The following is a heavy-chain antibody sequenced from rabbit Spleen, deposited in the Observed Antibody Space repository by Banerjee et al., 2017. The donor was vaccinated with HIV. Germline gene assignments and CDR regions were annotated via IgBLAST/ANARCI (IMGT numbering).Heavy chain of an antibody. CDR1: GVSLNDKD. J-gene: IGHJ4*01. Sequence: EQLEESGGGLVKPEGSLTLTCKASGVSLNDKDVMCWVHQAPGKGLEWIACINIVTGKSVYASWAKGRFTITRSTSLNTVTLQLTSLTAADTATYFCARGGGLWGQGTLVTVS. V-gene: IGHV1S47*01. CDR3: ARGGGL. CDR2: INIVTGKS.